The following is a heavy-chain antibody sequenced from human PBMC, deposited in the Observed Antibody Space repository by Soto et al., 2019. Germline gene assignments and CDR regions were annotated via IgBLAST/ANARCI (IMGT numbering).Heavy chain of an antibody. CDR3: ARDLAAVPRAFGY. CDR2: VYYTGTT. D-gene: IGHD6-13*01. Sequence: SETLSLTCTVSGGSISSYFYIWVRQPPGKGLEWIGSVYYTGTTDYNPSLKSRVTISVDTSKTQFSLNLRSVTAADTAVYYCARDLAAVPRAFGYWGRGTLVTVSS. CDR1: GGSISSYF. J-gene: IGHJ4*02. V-gene: IGHV4-59*01.